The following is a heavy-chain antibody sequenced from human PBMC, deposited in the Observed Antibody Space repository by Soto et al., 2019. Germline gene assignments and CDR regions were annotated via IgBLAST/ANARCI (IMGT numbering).Heavy chain of an antibody. J-gene: IGHJ4*02. D-gene: IGHD3-22*01. V-gene: IGHV1-69*13. CDR1: GGSFSSYA. CDR2: VIPIFGTA. Sequence: VSSVKVCCEACGGSFSSYASSWVRQAPGQELEWMGGVIPIFGTANYAQKFRGRGTITADESTSTAYMEPSSLRSEAPAVYYCARDLYDSSGYPVYIDYCRQGTLVPVYS. CDR3: ARDLYDSSGYPVYIDY.